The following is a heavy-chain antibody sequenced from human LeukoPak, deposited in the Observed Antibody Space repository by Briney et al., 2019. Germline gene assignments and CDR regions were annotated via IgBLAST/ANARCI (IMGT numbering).Heavy chain of an antibody. Sequence: GASVKVSCKASGYTFTGYYMHWVRQAPGQGLEWMGWINPNSGGTNYAQKFQGRVTMTRDTSISTAYMELSRLRSDDTAVYYCARDHAHALRYFDWSTPFDYWGQGTLVTVSS. J-gene: IGHJ4*02. CDR2: INPNSGGT. D-gene: IGHD3-9*01. CDR1: GYTFTGYY. V-gene: IGHV1-2*02. CDR3: ARDHAHALRYFDWSTPFDY.